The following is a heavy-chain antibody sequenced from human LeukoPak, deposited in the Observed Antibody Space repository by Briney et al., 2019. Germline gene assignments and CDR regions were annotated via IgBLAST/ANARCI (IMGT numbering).Heavy chain of an antibody. J-gene: IGHJ4*02. CDR3: ARAKGRSPLFDY. CDR2: TYYRSKWYN. Sequence: SQTLSLTCAISGDSVSSNSAAWNWIRQAPSRGLEWLGRTYYRSKWYNDYAVSVKGRIAINPDTSKNQFSLQLNSVTPEDTAVYYCARAKGRSPLFDYWGQGTLVTVSS. D-gene: IGHD6-13*01. V-gene: IGHV6-1*01. CDR1: GDSVSSNSAA.